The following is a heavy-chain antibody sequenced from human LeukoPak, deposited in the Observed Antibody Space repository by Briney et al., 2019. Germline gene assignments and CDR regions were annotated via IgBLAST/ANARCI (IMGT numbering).Heavy chain of an antibody. Sequence: GGSLRLSCAASGFAFGSYGMHWVRQAPGKGLEWVAFIRHDGSNKYYADSVKGRFTISRDNSQNTLYLRMNSLRAEDTAVYYCARKGSPKSTTVTNYMDVWGKGTTVTVSS. CDR1: GFAFGSYG. CDR2: IRHDGSNK. V-gene: IGHV3-30*02. D-gene: IGHD4-11*01. CDR3: ARKGSPKSTTVTNYMDV. J-gene: IGHJ6*03.